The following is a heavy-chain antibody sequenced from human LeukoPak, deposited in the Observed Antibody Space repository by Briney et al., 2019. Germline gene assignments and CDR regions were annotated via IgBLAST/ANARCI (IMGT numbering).Heavy chain of an antibody. CDR2: IYPDDSNT. Sequence: GESLKISCKGSGYRFASYWIGWVRQMPGKGLEWMGIIYPDDSNTRYSPSFQGQVTISADKSISTAYLQWSSLKASDTAMYYCARRSSGWYDYWGQGTLVTVSS. V-gene: IGHV5-51*01. CDR1: GYRFASYW. CDR3: ARRSSGWYDY. D-gene: IGHD6-19*01. J-gene: IGHJ4*02.